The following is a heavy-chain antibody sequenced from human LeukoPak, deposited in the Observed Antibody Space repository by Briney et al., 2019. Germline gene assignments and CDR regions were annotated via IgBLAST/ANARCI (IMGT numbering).Heavy chain of an antibody. CDR3: ARVYDVLTGGFDH. J-gene: IGHJ4*02. CDR2: ISSSMISI. Sequence: SGGSLRLSCASSGFTFRRYDMNWVRQAPGEGLEWVSFISSSMISIHYADSVQGRFTISRDNARNILYLQMNSLRAEDTAVYYCARVYDVLTGGFDHWGQGALVTVSS. D-gene: IGHD3-9*01. CDR1: GFTFRRYD. V-gene: IGHV3-21*01.